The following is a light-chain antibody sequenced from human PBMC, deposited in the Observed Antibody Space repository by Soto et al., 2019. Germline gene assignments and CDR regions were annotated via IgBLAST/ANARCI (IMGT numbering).Light chain of an antibody. J-gene: IGKJ1*01. Sequence: EFVLTQSPGTLSLSPGERATLSCRASQTVRNNYLAWYQQKPGQAPRLLIYDASSRATGIPDRFSAWGSETDFTLTISDVQPEDFAVYYCHQRQSWPRTFGQGTKVDIK. CDR2: DAS. CDR1: QTVRNNY. CDR3: HQRQSWPRT. V-gene: IGKV3D-20*02.